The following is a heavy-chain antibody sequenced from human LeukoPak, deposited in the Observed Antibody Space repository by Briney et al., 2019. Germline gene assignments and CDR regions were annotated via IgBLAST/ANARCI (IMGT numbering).Heavy chain of an antibody. V-gene: IGHV4-59*01. CDR1: GGSISGYY. CDR2: LYYNRGA. D-gene: IGHD6-13*01. CDR3: ASIIAAAHPNAFDI. J-gene: IGHJ3*02. Sequence: IPSETLSLTCTVSGGSISGYYWSWSRQAPGKGVEWIGNLYYNRGAWFKSSLKSRVTTSVDTSKNQFSLKLSSVTAADTAVYYCASIIAAAHPNAFDIWGQGTMVTVSS.